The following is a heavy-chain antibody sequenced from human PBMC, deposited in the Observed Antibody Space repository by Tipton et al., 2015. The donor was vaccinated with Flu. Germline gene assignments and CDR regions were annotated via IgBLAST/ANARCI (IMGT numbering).Heavy chain of an antibody. CDR2: VSDSGTP. CDR3: ARLTYYYGSGNYYKAGPDA. CDR1: GSSITTYY. J-gene: IGHJ5*02. Sequence: TLSLTCTVTGSSITTYYWSWIRQSPEKGLDWIAYVSDSGTPNYNPSLMILVSMLVDSSKNQFSLNLSSVTAADTAVYYCARLTYYYGSGNYYKAGPDAWRQGPFVTVSS. V-gene: IGHV4-59*08. D-gene: IGHD3-10*01.